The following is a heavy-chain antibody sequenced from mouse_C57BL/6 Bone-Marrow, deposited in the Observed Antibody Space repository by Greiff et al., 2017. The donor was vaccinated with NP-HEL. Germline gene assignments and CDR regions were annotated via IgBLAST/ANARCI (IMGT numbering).Heavy chain of an antibody. CDR2: ISDGGGYT. CDR3: AREGDGYYGDYWYFDV. D-gene: IGHD2-3*01. V-gene: IGHV5-4*01. Sequence: EVKLMESGGGLVKPGGSLKLSCAASGFTFSSYAMSWVRQTPEKRLEWVATISDGGGYTYYPDNVKGRFTISRDNAKNNLYLQMSHLKSEDTAMYYCAREGDGYYGDYWYFDVWGTGTTVTVSS. CDR1: GFTFSSYA. J-gene: IGHJ1*03.